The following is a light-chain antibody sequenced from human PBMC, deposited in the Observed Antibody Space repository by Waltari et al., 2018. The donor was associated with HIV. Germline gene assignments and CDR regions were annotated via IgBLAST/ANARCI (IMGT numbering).Light chain of an antibody. CDR3: QQYYTESLT. CDR1: ESIATW. Sequence: DIQMTQSPSTVSASVGDRVTITCRASESIATWLAWYQQRPGRAPKLLIYKSYTLESGVPSRFSGSGSATQFTLTITSLQPEDVATYYCQQYYTESLTFGRGTKVEIK. V-gene: IGKV1-5*03. J-gene: IGKJ4*02. CDR2: KSY.